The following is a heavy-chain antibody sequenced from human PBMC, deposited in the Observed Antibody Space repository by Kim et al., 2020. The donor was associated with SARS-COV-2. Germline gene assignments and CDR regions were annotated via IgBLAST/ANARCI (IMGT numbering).Heavy chain of an antibody. CDR2: IYYSGST. Sequence: SETLSLTCTVSGGSISSYYWSWIRQPPGKGLEWIGYIYYSGSTNYNPSLKSRVTISVDTSKNQFSLKLSSVTAADTAVYYCARSTPEYYDFWSGYRTHHGETEYYYYYGMDVWGQGTTVTVSS. CDR3: ARSTPEYYDFWSGYRTHHGETEYYYYYGMDV. V-gene: IGHV4-59*13. CDR1: GGSISSYY. J-gene: IGHJ6*02. D-gene: IGHD3-3*01.